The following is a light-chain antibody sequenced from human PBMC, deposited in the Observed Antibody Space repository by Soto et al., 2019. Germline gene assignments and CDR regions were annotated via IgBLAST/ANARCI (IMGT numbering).Light chain of an antibody. Sequence: EIVLTQSPGTLSLSPGERATLSCRASQSVSSSYLAWYQQKPGQAPRLLIYGASSGATGIPDRFSGSGSGTDFTLTISRLEPEDFAVYYCQQSKAFGPGTKVDIK. J-gene: IGKJ3*01. CDR1: QSVSSSY. V-gene: IGKV3-20*01. CDR2: GAS. CDR3: QQSKA.